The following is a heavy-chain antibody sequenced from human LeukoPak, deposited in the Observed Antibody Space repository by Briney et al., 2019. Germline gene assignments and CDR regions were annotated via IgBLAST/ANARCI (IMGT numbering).Heavy chain of an antibody. CDR1: GFTFDDYG. CDR2: ISYDGSNK. J-gene: IGHJ5*02. CDR3: AKVDSSSWFDP. D-gene: IGHD6-13*01. Sequence: GGSLRLSCAASGFTFDDYGMHWVRQAPGKGLEWVAVISYDGSNKYYADSVKGRFTISRDNSKNTLYLQMNSLRAEDTAVYYCAKVDSSSWFDPWGQGTLVTVSS. V-gene: IGHV3-30*18.